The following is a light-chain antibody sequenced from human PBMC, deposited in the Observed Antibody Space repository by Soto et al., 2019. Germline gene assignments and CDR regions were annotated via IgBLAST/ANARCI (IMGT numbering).Light chain of an antibody. Sequence: EIVLTQSPGTLSLSPGERATLSCRASQTISSNFLAWYQQKPGQAPRLILYDSSSRASGIPARFSGSGSGTDFTLTISGLEPEDFAVYFCQQYDGFITFGQGTRLEIK. CDR1: QTISSNF. V-gene: IGKV3-20*01. CDR2: DSS. J-gene: IGKJ5*01. CDR3: QQYDGFIT.